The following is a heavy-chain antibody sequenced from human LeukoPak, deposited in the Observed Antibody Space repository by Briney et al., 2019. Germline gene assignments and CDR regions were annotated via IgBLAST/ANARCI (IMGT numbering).Heavy chain of an antibody. CDR1: GFTFSSYA. J-gene: IGHJ6*02. CDR2: ISYDGSNK. Sequence: GGSLRLSCAAPGFTFSSYAMHWVRQAPGKGLEWVAVISYDGSNKYYADSVKGRFTISRDNSKNTLYLQMNSLRAEDTAVYYCAGSGSGYYGMDVWGQGTTVTVSS. CDR3: AGSGSGYYGMDV. V-gene: IGHV3-30-3*01. D-gene: IGHD3-10*01.